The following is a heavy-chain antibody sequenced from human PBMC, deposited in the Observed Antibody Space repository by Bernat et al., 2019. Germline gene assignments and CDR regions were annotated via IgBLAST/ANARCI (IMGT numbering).Heavy chain of an antibody. V-gene: IGHV3-23*01. J-gene: IGHJ4*02. CDR1: GFPFGSYA. CDR2: ISGSGCST. D-gene: IGHD3-22*01. Sequence: EVQLFESGGGLVQPVGSLRLSCAASGFPFGSYAMSWVRHAPGKGLEWVSAISGSGCSTYYADSVKGRFTISRDNSKNTLYLQMNSLRAEDTDVYYCAKGSYYDSSGFDYWGQGTLVTVSS. CDR3: AKGSYYDSSGFDY.